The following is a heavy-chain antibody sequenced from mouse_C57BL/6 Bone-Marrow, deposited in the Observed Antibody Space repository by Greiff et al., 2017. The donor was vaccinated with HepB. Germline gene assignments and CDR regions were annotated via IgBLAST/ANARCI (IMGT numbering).Heavy chain of an antibody. CDR3: ARDADYGSSHWYFDV. CDR1: GFTFSDFY. D-gene: IGHD1-1*01. CDR2: SRNKANDYTT. V-gene: IGHV7-1*01. J-gene: IGHJ1*03. Sequence: EVKVVESGGGLVQSGRSLRLSCATSGFTFSDFYMEWVRQAPGKGLGWIAASRNKANDYTTEYSASVKGRFIVSRDTSQSILYLQMNALRAEDTAIYYCARDADYGSSHWYFDVWGTGTTVTVSS.